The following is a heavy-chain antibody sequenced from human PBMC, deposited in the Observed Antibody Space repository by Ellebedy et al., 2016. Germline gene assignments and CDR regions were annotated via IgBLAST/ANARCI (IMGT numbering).Heavy chain of an antibody. V-gene: IGHV3-48*03. CDR1: GFTFINYD. CDR2: ISRSGGST. CDR3: ARERFHGSGTPKTDY. J-gene: IGHJ4*02. D-gene: IGHD3-10*01. Sequence: GESLKISCAASGFTFINYDINWVRQGPGKGLEWVSGISRSGGSTYYADSVKGRFTISRDNDRSSLYLQMNGLGAEDTAVYYCARERFHGSGTPKTDYWGQGTLVTVSS.